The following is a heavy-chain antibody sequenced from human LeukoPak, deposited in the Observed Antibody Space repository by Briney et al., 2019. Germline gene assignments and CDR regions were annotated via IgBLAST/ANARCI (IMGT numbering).Heavy chain of an antibody. CDR1: GFTFSSYE. V-gene: IGHV3-30*18. Sequence: GGSLRLSCAASGFTFSSYEMNWVRQAPGKGLEWVAVTSYDGSSKNYADSVKGRFTVSRDNPKNTLYLQMNSLRAEDTAVYYCAKDPARVTTPYNWFDPWGQGTLVTVSS. J-gene: IGHJ5*02. CDR3: AKDPARVTTPYNWFDP. D-gene: IGHD4-17*01. CDR2: TSYDGSSK.